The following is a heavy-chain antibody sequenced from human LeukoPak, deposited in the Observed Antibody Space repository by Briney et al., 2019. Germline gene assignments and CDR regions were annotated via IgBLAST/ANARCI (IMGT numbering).Heavy chain of an antibody. V-gene: IGHV3-21*01. CDR1: GFTFSSYS. J-gene: IGHJ4*02. CDR2: ISSSSYI. CDR3: ARSPSSLESDY. Sequence: GGSLRLSCAASGFTFSSYSMNWVRQAPGKGLEWVSSISSSSYIYYADSVKGRFTISRDNAKNSLYLQMNSLRAEDTAVYYCARSPSSLESDYWGQGTLVTVSS. D-gene: IGHD3-3*01.